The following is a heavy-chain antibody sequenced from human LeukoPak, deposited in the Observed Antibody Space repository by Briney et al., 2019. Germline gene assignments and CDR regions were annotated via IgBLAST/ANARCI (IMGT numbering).Heavy chain of an antibody. CDR1: GGSISSSTYY. V-gene: IGHV4-39*07. CDR3: ARARNYYDSSGFYYEGDAFDI. J-gene: IGHJ3*02. Sequence: SETLSLTCTVSGGSISSSTYYWGWIRQPPGKGLEWIGSIYYSGSTYYNPTLKSRVTISVDTSKNQFSLKLSSVTAADTAVYYCARARNYYDSSGFYYEGDAFDIWGQGTMVTVSS. CDR2: IYYSGST. D-gene: IGHD3-22*01.